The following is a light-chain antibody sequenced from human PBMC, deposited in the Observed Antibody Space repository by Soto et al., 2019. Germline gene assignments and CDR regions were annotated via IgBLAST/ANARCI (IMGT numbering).Light chain of an antibody. CDR3: QQCNNWPYT. CDR2: GAS. Sequence: EIVMTQSPATLSVSPGERVTLSCRASQSVSINLAWYRQKPGQAPRLLIYGASTRATGIPARFSGSGSGTEFTLTISSLQSEDFAVYHCQQCNNWPYTFGQGTKLEIK. V-gene: IGKV3-15*01. J-gene: IGKJ2*01. CDR1: QSVSIN.